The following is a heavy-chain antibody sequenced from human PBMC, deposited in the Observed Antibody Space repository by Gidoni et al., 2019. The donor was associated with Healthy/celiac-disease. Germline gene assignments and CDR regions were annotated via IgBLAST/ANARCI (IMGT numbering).Heavy chain of an antibody. D-gene: IGHD2-21*02. CDR1: GGTFISSD. CDR3: ASPFCGGDCYSFEYFQH. V-gene: IGHV1-69*01. Sequence: QVQLVQSGAEVKKPGASVTVSCKSSGGTFISSDISWVRQAPGQGREWMGGIIPILGTANYAQKFQGRVTITADESTSTAYMELSSLRAEDTAVYYCASPFCGGDCYSFEYFQHWGQGTLVTVSS. J-gene: IGHJ1*01. CDR2: IIPILGTA.